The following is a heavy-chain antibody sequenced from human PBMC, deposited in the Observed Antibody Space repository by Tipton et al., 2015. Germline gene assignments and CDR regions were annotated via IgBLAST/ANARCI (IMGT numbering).Heavy chain of an antibody. J-gene: IGHJ3*02. CDR1: GFTFSSS. CDR3: ARESVGEGLAAFDI. D-gene: IGHD3-16*01. CDR2: IGTAGDT. Sequence: SLRLSCAASGFTFSSSMHWDRQTTGKGLEWVSAIGTAGDTYYASSVKDRFTISREDAKNSLYLQMNSQRAGDTAVYYSARESVGEGLAAFDIWSQKTMVTISS. V-gene: IGHV3-13*01.